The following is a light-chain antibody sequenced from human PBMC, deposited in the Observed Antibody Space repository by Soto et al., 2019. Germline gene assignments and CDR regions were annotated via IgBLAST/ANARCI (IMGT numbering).Light chain of an antibody. CDR3: NSYADSNNFV. Sequence: QSALTQPPSASGSPGQSVTISCTGTSSDVGGYNYVPWYQQHPGKAPKLLIYEVSKRPSGVPDRFSGSKSGNTASLTVSGLQAEDEADYYCNSYADSNNFVFGSGTKVTVL. V-gene: IGLV2-8*01. CDR2: EVS. J-gene: IGLJ1*01. CDR1: SSDVGGYNY.